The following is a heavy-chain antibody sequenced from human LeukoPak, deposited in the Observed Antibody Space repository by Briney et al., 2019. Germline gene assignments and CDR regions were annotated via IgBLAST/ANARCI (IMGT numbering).Heavy chain of an antibody. CDR1: GFTFSSYA. V-gene: IGHV3-23*01. CDR2: ISGSGGST. Sequence: GGSLRLSCAAPGFTFSSYAMSWVRQAPGKGLEWVSAISGSGGSTYYADSVKGRFTISRDNSKNTLYLQMNSLRAEDTAVYYCAKDGSGPYYFDYWGQGTLVTVSS. CDR3: AKDGSGPYYFDY. J-gene: IGHJ4*02. D-gene: IGHD6-19*01.